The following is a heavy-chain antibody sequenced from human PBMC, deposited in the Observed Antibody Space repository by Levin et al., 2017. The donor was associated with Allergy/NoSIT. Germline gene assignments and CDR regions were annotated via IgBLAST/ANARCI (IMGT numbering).Heavy chain of an antibody. J-gene: IGHJ2*01. V-gene: IGHV1-69*04. D-gene: IGHD5-12*01. Sequence: SVKVSCKASGGAFNSYPISWVRQAPGQGLEWMGRIIPSLGITNYAQKFQGRVTITADKSTSTAYMELSSLRSDDTAVYYCARDSAVDIASFLDWYFDLWGRGTLVTVSS. CDR3: ARDSAVDIASFLDWYFDL. CDR1: GGAFNSYP. CDR2: IIPSLGIT.